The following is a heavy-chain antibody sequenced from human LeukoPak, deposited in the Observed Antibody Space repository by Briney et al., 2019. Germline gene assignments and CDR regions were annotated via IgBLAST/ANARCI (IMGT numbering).Heavy chain of an antibody. CDR2: IIPILGIA. J-gene: IGHJ3*02. CDR3: ESSGSSWFDAFDI. D-gene: IGHD6-13*01. V-gene: IGHV1-69*04. Sequence: ASVKVSCKASGGTFSSYAISWVRQAPGQGLEWMGRIIPILGIANYAQKFQGRVTITADKSTSTAYMELSSLRSEDTAVYYCESSGSSWFDAFDIWGQGTMVTVSS. CDR1: GGTFSSYA.